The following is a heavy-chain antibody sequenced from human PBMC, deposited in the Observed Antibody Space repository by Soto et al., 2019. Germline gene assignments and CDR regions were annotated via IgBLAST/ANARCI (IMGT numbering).Heavy chain of an antibody. J-gene: IGHJ4*02. CDR2: ISYDGSNK. CDR1: GFTFSSYA. D-gene: IGHD6-19*01. Sequence: GGSLRLSCAASGFTFSSYAMHWVRQAPGKGLEWVAVISYDGSNKYYADSVKGRFTISRDNSKNTLYLQMNSLRAEDTAVYYCARAAPGYSSGRPGFDYWGQGTLVIVSS. V-gene: IGHV3-30-3*01. CDR3: ARAAPGYSSGRPGFDY.